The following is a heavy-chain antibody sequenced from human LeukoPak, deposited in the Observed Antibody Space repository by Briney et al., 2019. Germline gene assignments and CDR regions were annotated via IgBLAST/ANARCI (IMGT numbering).Heavy chain of an antibody. CDR2: ISGSGGST. Sequence: GGSLRLSCVASGFTFSSYAMSWVRQAPGKGLEWVSVISGSGGSTYYADSVKGRFTISRDNAKNSLYLQMNSLRAEDTAVYYCARGVVNYYFDYWGQGTLVTVSS. D-gene: IGHD3-22*01. CDR1: GFTFSSYA. V-gene: IGHV3-23*01. CDR3: ARGVVNYYFDY. J-gene: IGHJ4*02.